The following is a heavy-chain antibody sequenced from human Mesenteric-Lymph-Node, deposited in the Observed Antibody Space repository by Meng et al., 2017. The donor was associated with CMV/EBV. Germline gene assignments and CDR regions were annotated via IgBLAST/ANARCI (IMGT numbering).Heavy chain of an antibody. CDR3: ARDPHEVWSGKNWCES. CDR1: GLSLSSYG. D-gene: IGHD3-3*01. V-gene: IGHV3-30*02. Sequence: SGLSLSSYGMHWVRQIPGKGLEWISFMRYDGGEKFYADSVKGRFTISRDISMNTLYLQMNSLRAEDTAVYYCARDPHEVWSGKNWCESWGQGTLVTVSS. CDR2: MRYDGGEK. J-gene: IGHJ5*01.